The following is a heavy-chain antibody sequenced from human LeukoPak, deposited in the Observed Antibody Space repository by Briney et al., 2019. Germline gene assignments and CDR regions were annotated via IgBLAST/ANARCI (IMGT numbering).Heavy chain of an antibody. CDR2: ISAYNGNT. Sequence: ASVKVSCKASGYTFTSYGISWVRQAPGQGLEWMGWISAYNGNTNYAQKLQGRVTMTTDTSTSTAYMELRSLRSDDTAVYSCAREEGSTSFGPYYYGMDVWGQGTTVTGSS. D-gene: IGHD2-2*01. CDR3: AREEGSTSFGPYYYGMDV. CDR1: GYTFTSYG. J-gene: IGHJ6*02. V-gene: IGHV1-18*01.